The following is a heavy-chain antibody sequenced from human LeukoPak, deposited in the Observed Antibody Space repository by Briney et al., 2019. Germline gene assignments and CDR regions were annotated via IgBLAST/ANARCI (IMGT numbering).Heavy chain of an antibody. CDR3: AYFRGAVRVAAFDI. J-gene: IGHJ3*02. CDR2: INPNSGGT. CDR1: GYTFTGYY. V-gene: IGHV1-2*02. Sequence: ASVKVSCKASGYTFTGYYMHWVRQAPGQGLEWMGWINPNSGGTNYAQKFQGRVTMTRDTSISTAYMELSRLRSDDTAVYYCAYFRGAVRVAAFDIWGQGTMVTVSS. D-gene: IGHD3-10*01.